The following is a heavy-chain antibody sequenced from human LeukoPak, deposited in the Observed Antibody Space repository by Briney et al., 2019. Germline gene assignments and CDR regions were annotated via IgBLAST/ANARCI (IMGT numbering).Heavy chain of an antibody. CDR2: FSGSGSGGST. V-gene: IGHV3-23*01. D-gene: IGHD5-24*01. J-gene: IGHJ4*02. Sequence: GGSLRPSCAASGFTFSSSAMSWVRPAPGKGLEWVSSFSGSGSGGSTYDADSVKGRFTISRDNSKNTLYLQMNSLIAEDTAVYYCAKSGYNRFDYWGQGTRDTVSS. CDR1: GFTFSSSA. CDR3: AKSGYNRFDY.